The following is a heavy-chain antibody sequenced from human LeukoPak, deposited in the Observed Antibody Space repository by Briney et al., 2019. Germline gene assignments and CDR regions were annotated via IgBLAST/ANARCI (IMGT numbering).Heavy chain of an antibody. CDR2: IYYSGST. CDR3: AGIVVVAATEDYYYGMDV. D-gene: IGHD2-15*01. V-gene: IGHV4-59*01. Sequence: SETLSLTCTVSGGSISSYYWSWIRQPPGKGLEWIGYIYYSGSTNYNPSLKSRVTISVDTSKNQFSLKLSSVTAAVTAVYYCAGIVVVAATEDYYYGMDVWGQGTTVTVSS. CDR1: GGSISSYY. J-gene: IGHJ6*02.